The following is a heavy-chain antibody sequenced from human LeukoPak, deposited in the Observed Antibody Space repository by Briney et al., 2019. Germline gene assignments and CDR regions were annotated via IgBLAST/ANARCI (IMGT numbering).Heavy chain of an antibody. CDR2: IYASGST. J-gene: IGHJ5*02. V-gene: IGHV4-61*02. D-gene: IGHD6-19*01. CDR1: GDPIRSDSYY. CDR3: ARDXSSGWLXWFDP. Sequence: SETLSLTCTVSGDPIRSDSYYWNWLRQPAGKGLEWIGRIYASGSTNYNPSLKSRVTISLDTSRNRFSLNLSSVTATDTPVYFCARDXSSGWLXWFDPWGXGTLVTVSP.